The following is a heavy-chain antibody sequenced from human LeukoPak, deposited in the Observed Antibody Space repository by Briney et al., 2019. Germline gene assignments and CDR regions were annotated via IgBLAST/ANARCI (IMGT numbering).Heavy chain of an antibody. D-gene: IGHD3-10*01. V-gene: IGHV3-30-3*01. Sequence: HPGRSLRLSCTASGFTLSSHAMHWVRQAPGKGLEWVAVISYDASHKYYADSVKGRFTISRDNSKNTLYLQMNSLTAEDTAVYYCARGQENNDYGSDFWGQGTLVTVSS. J-gene: IGHJ4*02. CDR2: ISYDASHK. CDR1: GFTLSSHA. CDR3: ARGQENNDYGSDF.